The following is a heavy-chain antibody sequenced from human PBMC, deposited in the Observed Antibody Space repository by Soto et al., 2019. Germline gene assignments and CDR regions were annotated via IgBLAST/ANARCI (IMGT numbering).Heavy chain of an antibody. V-gene: IGHV3-64*01. CDR2: ISTNGDST. CDR1: GFTFGSYP. D-gene: IGHD6-13*01. Sequence: EVQLVESGGGLVQPGGSLRLSCAASGFTFGSYPMHWVRQAPGKGLEYVSAISTNGDSTFYANSVKGRFTISRDNSKNNLYLQMCSLRADDMGVYYCAREGMSRPRWVFDYWCQGTLVTASS. CDR3: AREGMSRPRWVFDY. J-gene: IGHJ4*02.